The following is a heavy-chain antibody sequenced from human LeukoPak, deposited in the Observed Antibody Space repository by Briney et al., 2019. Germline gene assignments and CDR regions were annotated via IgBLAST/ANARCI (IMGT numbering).Heavy chain of an antibody. V-gene: IGHV1-2*02. J-gene: IGHJ4*02. D-gene: IGHD3-10*01. Sequence: ASVKVSCKASGFTFTGYYMHWVRQAPGQGLEWMGWINPNSGGTNYAQKFQGRVTMTRDTSITTAYMELTSLRSDDTAVYYYARDLFYSVSGTYYNVGRVFNYWGQGTLVTVSS. CDR3: ARDLFYSVSGTYYNVGRVFNY. CDR1: GFTFTGYY. CDR2: INPNSGGT.